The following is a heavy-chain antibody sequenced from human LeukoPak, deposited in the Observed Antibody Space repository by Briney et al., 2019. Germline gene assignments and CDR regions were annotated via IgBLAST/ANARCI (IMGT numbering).Heavy chain of an antibody. V-gene: IGHV4-30-2*01. CDR1: GGSISSGDYS. CDR2: IYYSGNT. D-gene: IGHD3-10*01. CDR3: ARDRDSGSGSYYLNY. Sequence: SETLSLTCAVPGGSISSGDYSWSWIRQPPGKGLEWIGYIYYSGNTYYNPSLKSRATISVDRSKNQVSLKLRSVTAADTAVYYCARDRDSGSGSYYLNYWGQGALVTVSS. J-gene: IGHJ4*02.